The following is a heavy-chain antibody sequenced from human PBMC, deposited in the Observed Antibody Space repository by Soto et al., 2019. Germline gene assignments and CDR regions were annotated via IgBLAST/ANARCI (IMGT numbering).Heavy chain of an antibody. D-gene: IGHD2-8*02. V-gene: IGHV4-34*01. CDR1: GGSFSGYD. J-gene: IGHJ4*02. CDR2: INHSGSS. CDR3: ARDKITGLFDY. Sequence: SETLSLTCAVYGGSFSGYDWTWVRQPPGTGLEWIGEINHSGSSNYNPSLKSRVTISVDTSKNQFSLKLTSVTAADTAVYYCARDKITGLFDYWGQGTLVTVSS.